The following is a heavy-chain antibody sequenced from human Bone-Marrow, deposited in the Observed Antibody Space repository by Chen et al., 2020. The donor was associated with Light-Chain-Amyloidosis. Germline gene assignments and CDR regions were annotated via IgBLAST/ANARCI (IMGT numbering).Heavy chain of an antibody. CDR1: GFSFEDYS. V-gene: IGHV3-9*01. CDR3: VKDILVWESGRIDEWYFDL. J-gene: IGHJ2*01. D-gene: IGHD1-26*01. Sequence: EMQLVESGGGLVRPGRSLRLSCAASGFSFEDYSMHWVRQIPGKGLQWVSGTYWDGGAIGYLDSVKGRFTISRDNAKKSLYLQMNSLRPEDTAFYFCVKDILVWESGRIDEWYFDLWGRGTLVTVSS. CDR2: TYWDGGAI.